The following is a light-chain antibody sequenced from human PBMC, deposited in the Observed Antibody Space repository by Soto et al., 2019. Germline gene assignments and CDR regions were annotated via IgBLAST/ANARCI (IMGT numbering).Light chain of an antibody. V-gene: IGKV1-39*01. J-gene: IGKJ1*01. CDR2: AAS. CDR1: QSISSY. Sequence: DSQITQSTSSLSASVGDRVTITCRASQSISSYLNWYQQKPGKAPKLLIYAASSLQSGVPSRFSGSGSGTDFTLTISSLQPEDFATYYCQQSYSTPRAFGQGTKVDIK. CDR3: QQSYSTPRA.